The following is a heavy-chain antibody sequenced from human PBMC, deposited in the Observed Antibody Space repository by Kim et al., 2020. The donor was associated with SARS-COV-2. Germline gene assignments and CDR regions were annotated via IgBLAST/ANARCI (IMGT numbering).Heavy chain of an antibody. V-gene: IGHV3-33*01. CDR2: NK. CDR3: ARDDARFDY. J-gene: IGHJ4*02. Sequence: NKYYADSVKGRFTISRDNSKNTLYLQMNSLRAEDTAVYYCARDDARFDYWGQGTLVTVSS.